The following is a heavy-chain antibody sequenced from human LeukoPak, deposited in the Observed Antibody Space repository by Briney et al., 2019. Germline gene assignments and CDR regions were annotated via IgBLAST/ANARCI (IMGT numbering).Heavy chain of an antibody. V-gene: IGHV4-4*07. D-gene: IGHD6-13*01. CDR2: IYTSGST. Sequence: SETLSLTCTVSGGSISSYYWSWLRQPAGKGLEWIGRIYTSGSTNYNPSLTSRVTMSVDTSKNHFSLKLSSVTAADTAVYYCARDSSSQGYFDYWGQGTLVTVSS. CDR1: GGSISSYY. CDR3: ARDSSSQGYFDY. J-gene: IGHJ4*02.